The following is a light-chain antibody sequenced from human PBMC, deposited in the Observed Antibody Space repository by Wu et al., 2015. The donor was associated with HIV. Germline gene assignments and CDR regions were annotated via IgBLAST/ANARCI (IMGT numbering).Light chain of an antibody. Sequence: DIVMTQSPATLSVSPGERATLSCRASQSVSSNLAWYQQKPGQAPRLLIYDASNRATGIPARFSGSGSGTDFTLTISSLEPEDFAVYYCQQYGNSSYTFGQGTKLEIK. CDR1: QSVSSN. CDR2: DAS. J-gene: IGKJ2*01. V-gene: IGKV3D-15*01. CDR3: QQYGNSSYT.